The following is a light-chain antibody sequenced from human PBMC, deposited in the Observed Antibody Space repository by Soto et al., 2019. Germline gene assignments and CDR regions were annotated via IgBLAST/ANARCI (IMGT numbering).Light chain of an antibody. CDR2: EVS. J-gene: IGLJ1*01. CDR1: SSDVGGYNY. V-gene: IGLV2-8*01. CDR3: SSYAGSNTYV. Sequence: QSALTQPPSASGSPGQSVTISCTGTSSDVGGYNYVSWYQRHPGKAPKLMIYEVSKRPSGVPDRFSGSKSGNTASLTVSGLQAEDEAAYYCSSYAGSNTYVFGTGTKLTVL.